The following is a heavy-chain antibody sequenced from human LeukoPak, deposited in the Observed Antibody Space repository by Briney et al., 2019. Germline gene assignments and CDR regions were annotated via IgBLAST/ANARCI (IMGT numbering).Heavy chain of an antibody. CDR2: INHSGST. J-gene: IGHJ4*02. CDR3: ARLGSYWGEDY. V-gene: IGHV4-4*02. D-gene: IGHD1-26*01. Sequence: SGTLSLTCAVSGGFISSSNWWSWVRQPPGKGLEWIGEINHSGSTNYNPSLKSRVTISVDTSKNQFSLKLSSVTAADTAVYYCARLGSYWGEDYWGQGTLVTVSS. CDR1: GGFISSSNW.